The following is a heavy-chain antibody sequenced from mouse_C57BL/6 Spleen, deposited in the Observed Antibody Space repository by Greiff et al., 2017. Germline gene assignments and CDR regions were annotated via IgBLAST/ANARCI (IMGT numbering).Heavy chain of an antibody. CDR1: GYTFTSYW. V-gene: IGHV1-55*01. CDR3: ARSRIYYYGSSLWYFDV. D-gene: IGHD1-1*01. CDR2: IYPGSGST. Sequence: QVQLQQPGAELVKPGASVKMSCKASGYTFTSYWITWVKQRPGQGLEWIGDIYPGSGSTNYNEKFKSKATLTVDTSSSTAYMQLSSLTSEDSAVYYGARSRIYYYGSSLWYFDVWGTGTTVTVSS. J-gene: IGHJ1*03.